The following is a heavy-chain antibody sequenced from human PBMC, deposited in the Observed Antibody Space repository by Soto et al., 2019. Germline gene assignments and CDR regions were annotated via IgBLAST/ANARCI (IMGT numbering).Heavy chain of an antibody. V-gene: IGHV4-61*01. CDR2: IYYTGST. CDR3: GKVLVGATGHTDSDS. Sequence: SETLSLTCTVSGDSVSSGTYYWNWIRQAPGKGLEWIGYIYYTGSTNYNPSPKSRVTISRDTSKNQFSLKLTSVTAADTALYYCGKVLVGATGHTDSDSWGPGTLVTVSS. D-gene: IGHD2-15*01. J-gene: IGHJ4*02. CDR1: GDSVSSGTYY.